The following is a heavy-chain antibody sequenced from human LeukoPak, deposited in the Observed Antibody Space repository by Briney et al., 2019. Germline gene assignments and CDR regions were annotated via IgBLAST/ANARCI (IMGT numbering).Heavy chain of an antibody. CDR1: GYSFSNYW. CDR3: ARAPTSVSNPYNFDY. Sequence: GESLKISCKASGYSFSNYWIGWVRQMPGKGLEWMGIIYPGDSDTRYSPSFQGQVTISADKSITTGYLQWSSLKASDTAMYYCARAPTSVSNPYNFDYWGQGALVTVSS. V-gene: IGHV5-51*01. CDR2: IYPGDSDT. J-gene: IGHJ4*02. D-gene: IGHD4-11*01.